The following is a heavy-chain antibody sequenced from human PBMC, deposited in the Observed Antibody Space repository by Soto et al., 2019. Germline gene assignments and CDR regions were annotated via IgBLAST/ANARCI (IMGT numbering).Heavy chain of an antibody. V-gene: IGHV4-61*01. Sequence: PSETLSLTCAVYGGFVSSGSYYWSWIRQPPGKGLEWIGEMSHSGGTHFNPSLKSRVTISVDTSKNQFSLKMSSVTAADTAVYYCARCLQFGVVIGHDTNWFDPWGQGTLVTVSS. CDR2: MSHSGGT. CDR3: ARCLQFGVVIGHDTNWFDP. CDR1: GGFVSSGSYY. J-gene: IGHJ5*02. D-gene: IGHD3-3*01.